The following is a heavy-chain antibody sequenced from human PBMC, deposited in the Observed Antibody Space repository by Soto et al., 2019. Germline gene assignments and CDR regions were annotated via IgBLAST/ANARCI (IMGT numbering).Heavy chain of an antibody. V-gene: IGHV4-39*01. CDR2: ISYSGNT. CDR1: GGSIRTSGYS. D-gene: IGHD2-15*01. Sequence: QLQLQESGPGLVKPSETLSLTCTVSGGSIRTSGYSWGWIRRPPEQGLEWIATISYSGNTYYNPSIQNRGTMPVDTSKNQCSLKLPSVTPSDTSVYYCARHRYCSGATRYHVANWFDPWGQGTLVIVSS. J-gene: IGHJ5*02. CDR3: ARHRYCSGATRYHVANWFDP.